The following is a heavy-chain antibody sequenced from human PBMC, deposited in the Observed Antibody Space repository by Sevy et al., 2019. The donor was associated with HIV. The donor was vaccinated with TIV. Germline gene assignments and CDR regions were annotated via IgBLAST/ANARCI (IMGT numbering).Heavy chain of an antibody. V-gene: IGHV4-31*03. J-gene: IGHJ5*02. Sequence: SETLSLTCTVSGGSINNGGYYWSWIRQPPGKGLEWIGYISYSGSTYYNPSLKSRVSISADSSKMKFSLKLSPVTAADTAVYYCARDLSYEGLTAGWFDPWGQGILVTVSS. CDR3: ARDLSYEGLTAGWFDP. CDR2: ISYSGST. CDR1: GGSINNGGYY. D-gene: IGHD3-10*01.